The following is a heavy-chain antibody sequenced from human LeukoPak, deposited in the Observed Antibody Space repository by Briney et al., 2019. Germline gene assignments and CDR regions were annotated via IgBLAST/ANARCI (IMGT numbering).Heavy chain of an antibody. V-gene: IGHV4-61*05. CDR2: IYYSGST. CDR1: GGSIRNSSYY. Sequence: PSETLSLTCTVSGGSIRNSSYYWGWIRQPPGKGLEWIGYIYYSGSTNYNPSLKSRVTISVDTSKNQFSLKLSSVTAADTAVYYCARVRVIGGSLLNDYWGQGTLVTVSS. D-gene: IGHD1-26*01. CDR3: ARVRVIGGSLLNDY. J-gene: IGHJ4*02.